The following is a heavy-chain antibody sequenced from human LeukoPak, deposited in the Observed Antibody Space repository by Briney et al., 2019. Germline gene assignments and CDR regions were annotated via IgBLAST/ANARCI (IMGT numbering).Heavy chain of an antibody. D-gene: IGHD4-17*01. CDR3: ARDLDTTVTMKGMDV. J-gene: IGHJ6*04. Sequence: PSETLSLTCTVSGGSISSGSYYWSWIRQPAGKGLEWIGRIYTSGSTNYNPSLKSRVTISVDTSKNQFSLKLSSVTAADTAVYYCARDLDTTVTMKGMDVWGKGTTVTVSS. CDR2: IYTSGST. CDR1: GGSISSGSYY. V-gene: IGHV4-61*02.